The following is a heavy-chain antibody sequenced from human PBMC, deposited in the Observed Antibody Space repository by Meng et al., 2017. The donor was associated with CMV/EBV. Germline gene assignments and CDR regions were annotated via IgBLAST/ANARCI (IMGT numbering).Heavy chain of an antibody. D-gene: IGHD2-2*01. J-gene: IGHJ4*02. Sequence: FSSYSMNWVRQAPGKGLEWVSSISSSSSYRYYADSVKGRFTISRDNAKNSLYLQMNSLRAEDTAVYYCARDLKPDIVVVPAAYYFDYWGQGTLVTVSS. CDR3: ARDLKPDIVVVPAAYYFDY. CDR1: FSSYS. CDR2: ISSSSSYR. V-gene: IGHV3-21*01.